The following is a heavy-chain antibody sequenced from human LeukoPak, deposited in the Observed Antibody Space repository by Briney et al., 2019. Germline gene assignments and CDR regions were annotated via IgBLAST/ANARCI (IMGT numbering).Heavy chain of an antibody. D-gene: IGHD6-13*01. J-gene: IGHJ4*02. CDR1: GFTFSSNY. CDR2: IYSGGST. Sequence: GGSLRLSCAASGFTFSSNYMSWVRQAPGKGLEWVSVIYSGGSTYYSDSVKGGFTISRDNSKNTLYLQMNSLRAEDTAVYYCARDQPRIAAAGTSFDYWGQGTLVTVSS. CDR3: ARDQPRIAAAGTSFDY. V-gene: IGHV3-53*01.